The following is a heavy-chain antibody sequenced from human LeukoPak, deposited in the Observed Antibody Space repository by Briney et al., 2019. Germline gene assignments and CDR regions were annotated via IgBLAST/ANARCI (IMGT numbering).Heavy chain of an antibody. CDR3: ARDNRHYDFWSGYSGGHNWFDP. Sequence: GGSLRLSCAASGFTFSSYGMHWVRQAPGKGLEWVAVISYDGSNKYYADSVKGRFTISRDNSKNTLYLQMNSLRAEDTAVYYCARDNRHYDFWSGYSGGHNWFDPWGQGTLVTVSS. J-gene: IGHJ5*02. V-gene: IGHV3-30*03. CDR2: ISYDGSNK. D-gene: IGHD3-3*01. CDR1: GFTFSSYG.